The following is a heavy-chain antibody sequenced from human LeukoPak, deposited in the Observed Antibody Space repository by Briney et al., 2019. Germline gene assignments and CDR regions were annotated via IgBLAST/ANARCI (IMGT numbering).Heavy chain of an antibody. V-gene: IGHV3-30-3*01. D-gene: IGHD6-13*01. CDR1: GFTFSSYA. CDR3: ASGGRMAAAPSNY. CDR2: ISYDGSNK. Sequence: GGSLRLSCAASGFTFSSYAMHWVRQAPGKGLEWVAVISYDGSNKYYADSVKGRFTISRDNSKNTLYLQMNSLRAEDTAVYYCASGGRMAAAPSNYWGQGTLVTVSS. J-gene: IGHJ4*02.